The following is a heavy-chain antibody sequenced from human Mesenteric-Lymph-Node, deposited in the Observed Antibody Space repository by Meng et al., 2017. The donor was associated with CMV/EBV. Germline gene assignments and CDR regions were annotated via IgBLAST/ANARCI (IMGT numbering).Heavy chain of an antibody. Sequence: ASVKVSCKASGYTFTGYYMHWVRQAPGQGLEWMGMVNPNGGAAGYAQKFQGRVTMTGDTSTNTVFLEVNSLTSEDTAVYFCARRNRDEYFFDYWGQGTLVTVSS. J-gene: IGHJ4*02. CDR2: VNPNGGAA. CDR1: GYTFTGYY. CDR3: ARRNRDEYFFDY. D-gene: IGHD2/OR15-2a*01. V-gene: IGHV1-46*01.